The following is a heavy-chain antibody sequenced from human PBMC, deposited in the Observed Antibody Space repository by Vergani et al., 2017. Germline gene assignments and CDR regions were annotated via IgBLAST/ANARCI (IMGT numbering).Heavy chain of an antibody. CDR3: ARGEYGYYLDY. J-gene: IGHJ4*02. CDR2: IYHSGST. CDR1: GGSISSGDYS. Sequence: QLQLQESGSGLVKPSQTLSLTCAVSGGSISSGDYSWSWIRQPPGKGLEWIGYIYHSGSTYYNPSLKSRVTISVDRSKNQFSLKLSFVTAADTAVYYCARGEYGYYLDYWGQGTLVTVSS. D-gene: IGHD3-3*01. V-gene: IGHV4-30-2*01.